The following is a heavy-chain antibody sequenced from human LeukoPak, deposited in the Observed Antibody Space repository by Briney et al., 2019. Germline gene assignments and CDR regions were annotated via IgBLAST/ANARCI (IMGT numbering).Heavy chain of an antibody. CDR1: GSPSVG. CDR2: ISYDGSNK. Sequence: GRSLRLSCERLGSPSVGMHWVRQAPGQGLEGVAVISYDGSNKYYADSVKGRFTISRDNSKNTLYLQMNSLRAEDTAIYYCAKKEGDTYSSWYMDGWGKGTTVTVSS. V-gene: IGHV3-30*12. CDR3: AKKEGDTYSSWYMDG. D-gene: IGHD2-15*01. J-gene: IGHJ6*03.